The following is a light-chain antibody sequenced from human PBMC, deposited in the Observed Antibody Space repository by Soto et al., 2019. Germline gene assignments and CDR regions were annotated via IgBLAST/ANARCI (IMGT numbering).Light chain of an antibody. CDR1: QSLGIS. CDR3: KQSNNMPRN. Sequence: PVERYAVSYRAIQSLGISSLAWYQQRPGQAPRLLIYGTSTRAPGIPARFSGSGSRTEFTLTISSLQFEDSAVYFCKQSNNMPRNFGKGTKVDMK. CDR2: GTS. J-gene: IGKJ1*01. V-gene: IGKV3-15*01.